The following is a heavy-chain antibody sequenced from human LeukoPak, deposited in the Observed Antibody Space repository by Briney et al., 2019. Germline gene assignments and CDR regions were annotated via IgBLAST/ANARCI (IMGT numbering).Heavy chain of an antibody. CDR1: AFTFSNYW. D-gene: IGHD2-2*01. Sequence: GGSLRLSCAASAFTFSNYWMSWVRQAPGKGLEWVANINQDGSEIYYVDSVKGRFTISRDNAKNSLYLQINSLRAEDTAVYYWXXDXXXXIVVRTTNWYFDLWGRGTLVTVSS. J-gene: IGHJ2*01. CDR2: INQDGSEI. CDR3: XXDXXXXIVVRTTNWYFDL. V-gene: IGHV3-7*01.